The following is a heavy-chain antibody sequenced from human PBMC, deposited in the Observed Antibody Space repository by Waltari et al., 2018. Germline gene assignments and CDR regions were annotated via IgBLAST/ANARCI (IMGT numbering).Heavy chain of an antibody. CDR2: INGYGDKT. CDR1: GFIFNHNA. D-gene: IGHD3-22*01. V-gene: IGHV3-23*01. Sequence: EVQVLESGGGLVQPGGSLSLTCAAHGFIFNHNAINWVRQAPGKGLEWVSGINGYGDKTYYADSVKGRFTLSRDNSRNTLSLQMNSLRAEDTAVYYCAKAHFYDTSGYIEHWGQGTLVTVSS. J-gene: IGHJ5*02. CDR3: AKAHFYDTSGYIEH.